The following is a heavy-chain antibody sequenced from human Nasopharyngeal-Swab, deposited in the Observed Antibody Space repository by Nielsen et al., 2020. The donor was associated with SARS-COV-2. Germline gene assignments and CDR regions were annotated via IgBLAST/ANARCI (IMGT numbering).Heavy chain of an antibody. CDR1: GFTFSSYG. D-gene: IGHD6-13*01. J-gene: IGHJ6*02. Sequence: GESLKISCAASGFTFSSYGMHWVRQAPGKGLEWVAVIWYDGSNKYYADSVKGRFTISRDNSKNTLYLQMNSLRAEDTAVYYCARASIAAAGISNYYYGMDVWGQGTTVTVSS. V-gene: IGHV3-33*01. CDR3: ARASIAAAGISNYYYGMDV. CDR2: IWYDGSNK.